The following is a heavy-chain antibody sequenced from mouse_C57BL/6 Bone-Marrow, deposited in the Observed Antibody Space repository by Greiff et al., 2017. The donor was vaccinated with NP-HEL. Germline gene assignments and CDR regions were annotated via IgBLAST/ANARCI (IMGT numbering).Heavy chain of an antibody. V-gene: IGHV1-72*01. CDR2: IDPNSGGT. Sequence: QVQLQQPGAELVKPGASVKLSCKASGYTFTSYWMHWVKQRPGRGLEWIGRIDPNSGGTKYNEKFKSKATLTVDKPSSTAYMQLSSLTSEDSAVSYCAREGGIYYGYDGFAYWGQGTLVTVSA. D-gene: IGHD2-2*01. CDR1: GYTFTSYW. J-gene: IGHJ3*01. CDR3: AREGGIYYGYDGFAY.